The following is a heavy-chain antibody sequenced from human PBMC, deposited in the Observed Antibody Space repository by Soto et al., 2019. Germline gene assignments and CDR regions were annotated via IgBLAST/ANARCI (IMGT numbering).Heavy chain of an antibody. Sequence: ASVKVSCKASGYTFNTYGISWVRQAPGQGLEWMGWISTFNGETRYAQKFQARVTVATDTSTTTGYMELRSLRSDDTAVYYCARDVGYCSSSTCLIDHWGQGTLVTVSS. CDR2: ISTFNGET. D-gene: IGHD2-2*01. J-gene: IGHJ4*02. CDR1: GYTFNTYG. CDR3: ARDVGYCSSSTCLIDH. V-gene: IGHV1-18*01.